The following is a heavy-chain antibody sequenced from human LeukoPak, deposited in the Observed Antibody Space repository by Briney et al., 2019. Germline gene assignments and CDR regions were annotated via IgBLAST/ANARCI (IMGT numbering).Heavy chain of an antibody. CDR1: GFTFSSYE. J-gene: IGHJ6*03. CDR2: ISSSGSTI. CDR3: AKEALTVTTDRRTYYYYYYMDV. D-gene: IGHD4-17*01. Sequence: QPGGSLRLSCAASGFTFSSYEMNWVRQAPGKGLEWVSYISSSGSTIYYADSVKGRFIISRDNSKNTLYLQMNSLRAEDTALYYCAKEALTVTTDRRTYYYYYYMDVWGKGTTVTISS. V-gene: IGHV3-48*03.